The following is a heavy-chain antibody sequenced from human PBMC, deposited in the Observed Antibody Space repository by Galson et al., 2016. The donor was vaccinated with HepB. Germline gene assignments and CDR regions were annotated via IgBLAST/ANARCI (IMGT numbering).Heavy chain of an antibody. Sequence: SLRLSCAASGFTFNKYAMHWVRQAPGKGLEYVSAINSNGGGRYYADSVKGRFTISRDNSRNTLYLQMGSLGTADMAVYYCTRAGNHRAFDSWGQGVLVTVSS. CDR3: TRAGNHRAFDS. V-gene: IGHV3-64*02. CDR2: INSNGGGR. CDR1: GFTFNKYA. J-gene: IGHJ4*02. D-gene: IGHD3-10*01.